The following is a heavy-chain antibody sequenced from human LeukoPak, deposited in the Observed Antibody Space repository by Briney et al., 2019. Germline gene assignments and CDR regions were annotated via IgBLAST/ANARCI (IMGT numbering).Heavy chain of an antibody. CDR1: GGSISSSNW. D-gene: IGHD3-16*02. V-gene: IGHV4-4*02. CDR3: ATSGSLYYDYVWGSYRPFDY. Sequence: SGTLSLTCAVSGGSISSSNWWSWVRQPPGKGLEWIGEIYHSGSTNYNPSLKSRVTISVDKSKNQFSLKLSSVTAADTAVYYCATSGSLYYDYVWGSYRPFDYWGQGTLVTVSS. J-gene: IGHJ4*02. CDR2: IYHSGST.